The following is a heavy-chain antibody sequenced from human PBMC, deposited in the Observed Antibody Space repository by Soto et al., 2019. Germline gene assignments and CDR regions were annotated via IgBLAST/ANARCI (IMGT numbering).Heavy chain of an antibody. Sequence: LSLTCAVSGGSISSGGYSWSWIRQPPGKGLEWIGYIYHSGSTYYNPSLKSRVTISVDRSKNQFSLKLSSVTAADTAVYYCARAPDYGDYDYWGQGTLVTVSS. J-gene: IGHJ4*02. V-gene: IGHV4-30-2*01. CDR1: GGSISSGGYS. CDR2: IYHSGST. CDR3: ARAPDYGDYDY. D-gene: IGHD4-17*01.